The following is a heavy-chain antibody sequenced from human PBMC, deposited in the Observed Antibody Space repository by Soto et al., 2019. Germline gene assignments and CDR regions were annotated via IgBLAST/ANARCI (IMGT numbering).Heavy chain of an antibody. D-gene: IGHD2-2*01. CDR1: GFTFSSYS. V-gene: IGHV3-21*01. J-gene: IGHJ3*02. CDR3: ARDRYCSSTSCYGHAFDI. Sequence: GVSLRLSCAASGFTFSSYSMNWVRQAPGKGLEWVSSISSSSSYIYYADSVKGRFTISRDNAKNSLYLQMNSLRAEDTAVYYCARDRYCSSTSCYGHAFDIWGQGTMVTVSS. CDR2: ISSSSSYI.